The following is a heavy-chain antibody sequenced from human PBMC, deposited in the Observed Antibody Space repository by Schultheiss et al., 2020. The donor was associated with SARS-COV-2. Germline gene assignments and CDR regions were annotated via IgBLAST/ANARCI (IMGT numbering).Heavy chain of an antibody. V-gene: IGHV3-30*12. CDR1: GFTFSSYG. Sequence: GGSLRLSCAASGFTFSSYGMHWVRQAPGKGLEWVAVISYDGSNKYYADSVKGRFTISRDNAKNTLFLQMNSLRVEDTAVYYCATINWNYEGIVRWGQGTLVTVSS. J-gene: IGHJ4*02. CDR3: ATINWNYEGIVR. D-gene: IGHD1-7*01. CDR2: ISYDGSNK.